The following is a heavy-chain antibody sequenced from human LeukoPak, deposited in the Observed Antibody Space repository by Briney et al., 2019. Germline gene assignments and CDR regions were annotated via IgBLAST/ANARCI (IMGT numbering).Heavy chain of an antibody. CDR2: INHSGST. CDR1: GGCFSGYY. V-gene: IGHV4-34*01. Sequence: SETLSLTCAVYGGCFSGYYWSWIRQPPGKGLEWIGEINHSGSTNYNPSLKSRVTISVDTSKNQFSLKLSSVTAADTAVYYCAREKNYYDSSVPWGQGTLVTVSS. J-gene: IGHJ5*02. CDR3: AREKNYYDSSVP. D-gene: IGHD3-22*01.